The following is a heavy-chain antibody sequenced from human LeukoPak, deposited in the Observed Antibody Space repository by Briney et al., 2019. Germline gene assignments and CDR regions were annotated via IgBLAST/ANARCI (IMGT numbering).Heavy chain of an antibody. CDR1: GFTFRSLA. CDR3: AKRSERCFDL. D-gene: IGHD5-24*01. Sequence: GGSLRLSCAASGFTFRSLAMSWVRQAPGKGLEWVSAITGGSGSSSYADSVKGRFTISRDNSKNTLYLQMNSLRAEDTAVYYCAKRSERCFDLWGRGTLVTVSS. CDR2: ITGGSGSS. J-gene: IGHJ2*01. V-gene: IGHV3-23*01.